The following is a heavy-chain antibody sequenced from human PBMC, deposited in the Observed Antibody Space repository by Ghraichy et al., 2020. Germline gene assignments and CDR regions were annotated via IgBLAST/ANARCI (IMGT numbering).Heavy chain of an antibody. D-gene: IGHD3-10*01. V-gene: IGHV3-23*01. CDR2: ISGSGGST. J-gene: IGHJ4*02. CDR1: GFTFSTYD. CDR3: AKDSGAYDY. Sequence: GGSLRLSCAASGFTFSTYDMAWVRLAPGKGLEWVSAISGSGGSTYYADSVKGRFTISRDNSKNTLYLQMNSLRAEDTALYYCAKDSGAYDYWGQGTLLTVSS.